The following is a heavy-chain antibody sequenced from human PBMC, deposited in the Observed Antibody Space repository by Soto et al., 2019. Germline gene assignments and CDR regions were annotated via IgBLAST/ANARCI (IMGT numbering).Heavy chain of an antibody. CDR1: GYRFTNYW. V-gene: IGHV5-51*01. CDR3: ARDERGVTTFYEVDN. D-gene: IGHD3-22*01. CDR2: IYPGDSDT. J-gene: IGHJ4*02. Sequence: SLKISCKGSGYRFTNYWIGWVRQMPGKGLEWMGIIYPGDSDTRYSPSFQGQVTISADKSINTAYLQWSSLKASDTAMYYCARDERGVTTFYEVDNWGQGTLVTVSS.